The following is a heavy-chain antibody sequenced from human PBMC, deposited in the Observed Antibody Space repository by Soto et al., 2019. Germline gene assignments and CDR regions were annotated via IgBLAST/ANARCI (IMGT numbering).Heavy chain of an antibody. CDR2: ISGSGGST. D-gene: IGHD3-10*01. J-gene: IGHJ4*02. CDR3: AKPNYMVRGAHAY. Sequence: GGSLRVSCAASGFTFSSYAMSWVRQAPGKGLEWVSAISGSGGSTYYADSVKGRFTISRDNSKNTLYLQMNSLRAEDTAVYYCAKPNYMVRGAHAYWGQGTLVTVSS. V-gene: IGHV3-23*01. CDR1: GFTFSSYA.